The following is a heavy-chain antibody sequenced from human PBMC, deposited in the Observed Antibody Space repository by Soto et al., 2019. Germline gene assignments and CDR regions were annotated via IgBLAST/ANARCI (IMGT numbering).Heavy chain of an antibody. D-gene: IGHD6-13*01. J-gene: IGHJ4*02. CDR1: GFTFSSYD. CDR3: AKDQLRAYSSSWYVFDY. CDR2: ISGSGGST. Sequence: GGSLRLSCAASGFTFSSYDMSWVRQAPGKGLEWVSAISGSGGSTYYADSVKGRFTISRDNSKNTLYLQMNSLRAEDTAVYYCAKDQLRAYSSSWYVFDYWGQGTLVTVSS. V-gene: IGHV3-23*01.